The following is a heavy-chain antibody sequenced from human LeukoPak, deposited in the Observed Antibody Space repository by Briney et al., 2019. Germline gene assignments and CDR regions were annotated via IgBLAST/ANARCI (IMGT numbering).Heavy chain of an antibody. V-gene: IGHV4-59*08. CDR1: GGSISSYY. D-gene: IGHD6-6*01. Sequence: SETLSLTCAVSGGSISSYYWSWICQPPGKGLEYIGYVYHTGSTNYNPSLKSRVTISLDTSENQFSLKLTSVTAADTAVYYCASLLTVSSSGRDYWGQGTLVTVSS. CDR3: ASLLTVSSSGRDY. CDR2: VYHTGST. J-gene: IGHJ4*02.